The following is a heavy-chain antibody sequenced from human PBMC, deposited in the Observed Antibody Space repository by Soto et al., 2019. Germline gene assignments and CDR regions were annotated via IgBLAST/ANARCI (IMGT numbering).Heavy chain of an antibody. CDR3: AKARGTLAYCGGDCYSPKAY. CDR1: GFTFSSYA. CDR2: ISGSGGST. J-gene: IGHJ4*02. V-gene: IGHV3-23*01. Sequence: EVQLLESGGGLVQPGGSLRLSCAASGFTFSSYAMSWVRQAPGKGLEWVSAISGSGGSTYYADSVKGRFTISRDNSKTTMYLQMTILRAADTDLYYCAKARGTLAYCGGDCYSPKAYWGQGTLVTVSS. D-gene: IGHD2-21*01.